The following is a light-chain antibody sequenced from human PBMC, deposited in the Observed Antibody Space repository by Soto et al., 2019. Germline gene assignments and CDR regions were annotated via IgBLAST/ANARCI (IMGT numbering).Light chain of an antibody. Sequence: SSELTQPPSVSVAPEKTATITCGGNNIGNKRVHWNRQKPVQAPVLVISYDSNRPSGIPERFSGSNSGNTATLTISRVEDGDEADYYCQVWDIMTDNYVFGPGTKLTVL. CDR2: YDS. CDR1: NIGNKR. V-gene: IGLV3-21*04. CDR3: QVWDIMTDNYV. J-gene: IGLJ1*01.